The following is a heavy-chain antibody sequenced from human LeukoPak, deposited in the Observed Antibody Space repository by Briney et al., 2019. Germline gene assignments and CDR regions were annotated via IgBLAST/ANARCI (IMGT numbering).Heavy chain of an antibody. Sequence: GSLKLSCASSGFTFSKAWMSWVRQAPGKGPEWVCRIKNKTDGGTTDYAAPVKGRFTISRDDSKNTLYLQMNSLKTEDTAVYYCTTTFSSSWYRSYFFDYWGQGTLVTVSS. CDR2: IKNKTDGGTT. CDR3: TTTFSSSWYRSYFFDY. J-gene: IGHJ4*02. CDR1: GFTFSKAW. D-gene: IGHD6-13*01. V-gene: IGHV3-15*01.